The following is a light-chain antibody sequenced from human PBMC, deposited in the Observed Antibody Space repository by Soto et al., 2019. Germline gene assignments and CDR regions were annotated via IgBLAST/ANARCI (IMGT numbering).Light chain of an antibody. V-gene: IGLV1-40*01. CDR1: TSNIGAPYD. J-gene: IGLJ1*01. Sequence: VLTQPPSVSGAPGQRVSISCTGNTSNIGAPYDVHWYQHLPGTAPKLLIYGDNNRPSGVPDRFSGSKSGTSASLAITRLQAEDEADYYCQSYDISLHNYVFGTGTKVTVL. CDR2: GDN. CDR3: QSYDISLHNYV.